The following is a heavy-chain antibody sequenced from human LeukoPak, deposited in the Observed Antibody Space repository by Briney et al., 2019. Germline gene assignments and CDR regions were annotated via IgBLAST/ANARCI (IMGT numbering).Heavy chain of an antibody. D-gene: IGHD5-18*01. CDR3: AKDRGYSYGYVDY. J-gene: IGHJ4*02. CDR2: IVDIVTT. CDR1: AGSFGGYY. V-gene: IGHV4-34*12. Sequence: PSASLSLTCAVDAGSFGGYYCSWISQPPGKGLECIGEIVDIVTTNYKPSLKSRVTISVDTSKNQFSLKLPSVTAADTAVYYCAKDRGYSYGYVDYWGQGTLVTVSS.